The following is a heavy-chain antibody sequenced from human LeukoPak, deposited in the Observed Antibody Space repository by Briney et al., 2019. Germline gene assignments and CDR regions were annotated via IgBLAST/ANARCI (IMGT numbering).Heavy chain of an antibody. V-gene: IGHV3-11*01. CDR2: SSSSGSTI. CDR3: ARRRDFIDY. D-gene: IGHD3/OR15-3a*01. J-gene: IGHJ4*02. Sequence: GGSLRLSCAASGFTLSDYYMSWIRQAPGKGLEWVSYSSSSGSTIYYADSVKGRFAVSRDNAKNSLYLQMNSLRAEDTAVYYCARRRDFIDYWGQGTLVTVSS. CDR1: GFTLSDYY.